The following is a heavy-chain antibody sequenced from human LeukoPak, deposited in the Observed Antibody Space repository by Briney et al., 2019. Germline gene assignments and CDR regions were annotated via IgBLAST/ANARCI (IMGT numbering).Heavy chain of an antibody. CDR2: IYYSGST. J-gene: IGHJ6*03. V-gene: IGHV4-59*01. D-gene: IGHD4-17*01. CDR1: GVSISSYY. CDR3: GTLNYGDPRLFSYYYMDV. Sequence: SETLSLTCTVSGVSISSYYLSWIRQRPGKGLEWIGYIYYSGSTNYNPSLKRRVTISVDASKKQFSLKLSSVTAADTAVYYCGTLNYGDPRLFSYYYMDVWGKGTTVTISS.